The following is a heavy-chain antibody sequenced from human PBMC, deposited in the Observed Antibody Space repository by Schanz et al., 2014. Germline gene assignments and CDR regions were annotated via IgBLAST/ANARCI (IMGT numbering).Heavy chain of an antibody. CDR1: GFSFSIFA. J-gene: IGHJ4*02. CDR2: ISNSGTTI. Sequence: EVQLVESGGGLVQPGGSLRLSCAASGFSFSIFAMTWVRQAPGQGLEWVSYISNSGTTIYYADSVKGRFTISRDNAKNSLYLQMNSLRVEDTAVYYCARDLISSGWYGWGQGTLXTVSS. D-gene: IGHD6-19*01. V-gene: IGHV3-48*04. CDR3: ARDLISSGWYG.